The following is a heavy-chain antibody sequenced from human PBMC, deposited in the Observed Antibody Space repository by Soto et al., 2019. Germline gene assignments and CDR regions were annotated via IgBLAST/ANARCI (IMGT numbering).Heavy chain of an antibody. D-gene: IGHD6-13*01. CDR3: VTSRTFDY. Sequence: EVQLVESGGGLVQPGGSLRLSCAASGFTSSSYWMHWVRQPPGKGLVWVSHINTDGTITAYADAVKGRFTISRDNAKNTVYLQMNSLRVEDTAVYYCVTSRTFDYWGQGTLVTVSS. CDR2: INTDGTIT. J-gene: IGHJ4*02. V-gene: IGHV3-74*01. CDR1: GFTSSSYW.